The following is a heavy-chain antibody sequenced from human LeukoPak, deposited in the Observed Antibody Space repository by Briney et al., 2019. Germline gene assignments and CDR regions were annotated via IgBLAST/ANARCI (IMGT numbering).Heavy chain of an antibody. CDR1: GYTFTSYG. D-gene: IGHD6-13*01. CDR2: ISAYNGNT. Sequence: ASVKVSCKASGYTFTSYGISWVRQAPGQGLEWMGWISAYNGNTNYAQKFQGRVTMTEDTSTDTAYMELSSLRSEDTAVYYCATGQQLYFGYWGQGTLVTVSS. J-gene: IGHJ4*02. V-gene: IGHV1-18*01. CDR3: ATGQQLYFGY.